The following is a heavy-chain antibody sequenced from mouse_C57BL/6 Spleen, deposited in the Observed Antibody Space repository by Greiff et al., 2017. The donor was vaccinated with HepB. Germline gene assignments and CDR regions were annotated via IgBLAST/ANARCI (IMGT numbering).Heavy chain of an antibody. J-gene: IGHJ3*01. CDR2: IDPSDSYT. D-gene: IGHD2-3*01. Sequence: VQLQQPGAELVKPGASVKLSCKASGYTFTSYWMQWVKQRPGQGLEWIGEIDPSDSYTNYNQKFKGKATLTVDTSSSTAYMQLSSLTSEDSAVYYCARGRYDGYSWFAYWGQGTLVTVSA. V-gene: IGHV1-50*01. CDR1: GYTFTSYW. CDR3: ARGRYDGYSWFAY.